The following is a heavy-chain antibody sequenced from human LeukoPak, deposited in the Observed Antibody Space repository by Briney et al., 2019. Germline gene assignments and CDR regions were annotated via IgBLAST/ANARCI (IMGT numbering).Heavy chain of an antibody. J-gene: IGHJ4*02. CDR3: ARTSIVVVTAIDY. D-gene: IGHD2-21*02. CDR2: INPNSGGT. Sequence: ASVKVSCKASGYTFTGYYMHWVRQAPGRGLEWMGWINPNSGGTNYAQKFQGRVTMTRDTSISTAYMELSRLRSDDTAVYYCARTSIVVVTAIDYWGQGTLVTVSS. CDR1: GYTFTGYY. V-gene: IGHV1-2*02.